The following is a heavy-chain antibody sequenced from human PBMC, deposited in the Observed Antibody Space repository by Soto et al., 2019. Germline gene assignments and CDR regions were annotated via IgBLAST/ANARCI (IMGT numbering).Heavy chain of an antibody. J-gene: IGHJ6*02. CDR3: AAGPRVAANYYYYGMDV. V-gene: IGHV1-58*01. Sequence: SVKVACKASGFNFTSSALQSVRQARGQRLEWIGWIVVGSGNTNYAQKFQERVTITRDMSTSTAYMELSSLRSEDTAVYYCAAGPRVAANYYYYGMDVWGQGVTVTV. CDR2: IVVGSGNT. CDR1: GFNFTSSA. D-gene: IGHD2-15*01.